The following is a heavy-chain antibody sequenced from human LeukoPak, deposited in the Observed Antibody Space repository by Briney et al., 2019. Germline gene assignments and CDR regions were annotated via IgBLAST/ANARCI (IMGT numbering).Heavy chain of an antibody. J-gene: IGHJ5*02. V-gene: IGHV4-4*02. Sequence: SETLSLTCAVSGGSISSSNWWSWVRQPPGQGLEWIGEIYHSGSTNYNPSLKSRVTISVDKSKNQFSLKLSSVTAADTAVYYCARGFLGAAAGNNWFDPWGQGTLVTVSS. CDR2: IYHSGST. D-gene: IGHD6-13*01. CDR1: GGSISSSNW. CDR3: ARGFLGAAAGNNWFDP.